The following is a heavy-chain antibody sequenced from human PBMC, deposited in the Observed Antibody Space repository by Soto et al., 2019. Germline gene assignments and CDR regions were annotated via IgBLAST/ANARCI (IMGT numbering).Heavy chain of an antibody. V-gene: IGHV1-69*02. J-gene: IGHJ3*02. D-gene: IGHD6-19*01. CDR3: AREIAVAGKTSDVFEI. Sequence: QVQLVQSGAEVKKPGSSVKVSCKASGGTFSSYTISWVRQAPGQGLEWMGRIIPILGIPNYAQKFQDRVTITADKPTRKAYMELSSVTTEDTAVYYCAREIAVAGKTSDVFEIWGQGTMVTVSS. CDR2: IIPILGIP. CDR1: GGTFSSYT.